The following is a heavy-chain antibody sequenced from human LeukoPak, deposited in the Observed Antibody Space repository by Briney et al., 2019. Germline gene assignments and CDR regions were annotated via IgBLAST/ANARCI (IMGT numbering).Heavy chain of an antibody. Sequence: TGGSLRLSCAASGITFSDYYMSWIRQAPGKGLEWVSYISSSGSTIYYADSVKGRFTISRDNAKNSLYLQMNSLRAEDTAVYYCARDRSSTTNDAFDIWGQGTMVTVSS. CDR2: ISSSGSTI. CDR1: GITFSDYY. D-gene: IGHD2-2*01. V-gene: IGHV3-11*01. J-gene: IGHJ3*02. CDR3: ARDRSSTTNDAFDI.